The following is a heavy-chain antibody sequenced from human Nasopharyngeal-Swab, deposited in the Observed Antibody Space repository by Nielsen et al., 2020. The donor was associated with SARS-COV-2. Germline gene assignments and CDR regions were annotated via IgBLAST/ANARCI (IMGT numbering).Heavy chain of an antibody. J-gene: IGHJ4*02. V-gene: IGHV3-23*01. CDR3: AKSTVRSVY. CDR2: ISGSVGST. CDR1: GFTFSSYA. D-gene: IGHD4-11*01. Sequence: GESLKISCAASGFTFSSYAMSWVRQAPGKGLEWVSAISGSVGSTYYADSVKGRFSISRDNSKNTLYLQMNSLRAEDTAVYYCAKSTVRSVYWGQGTLVTVSS.